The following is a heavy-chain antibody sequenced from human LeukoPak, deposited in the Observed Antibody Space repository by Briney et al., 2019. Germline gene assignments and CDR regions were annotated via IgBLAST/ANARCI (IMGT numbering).Heavy chain of an antibody. CDR2: ISGSGGST. V-gene: IGHV3-23*01. Sequence: GGSLRLSCAASGFTFSTDAMTWVRQAPGKGLQWVSAISGSGGSTYYGDSVKGRFTISRDNSKNTLYLQMNSLRAGDTAIYHCAKIGVIGNWYYDVWGRGTLVTVSS. D-gene: IGHD3-10*01. CDR3: AKIGVIGNWYYDV. J-gene: IGHJ2*01. CDR1: GFTFSTDA.